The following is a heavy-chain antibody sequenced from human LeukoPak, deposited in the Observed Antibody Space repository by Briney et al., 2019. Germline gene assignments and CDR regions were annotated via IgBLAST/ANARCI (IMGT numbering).Heavy chain of an antibody. J-gene: IGHJ4*02. Sequence: GSLRLSCAASRFTFSRYGMHWVRQAPGKGLEWVAVIWYDGSNKYYADSVKGRFTISRDNSKNTLYLQMDSLRAEDTAVYYCARDRIVGATRGGDFDYWGQGTLVTVSS. D-gene: IGHD1-26*01. CDR2: IWYDGSNK. CDR1: RFTFSRYG. V-gene: IGHV3-33*01. CDR3: ARDRIVGATRGGDFDY.